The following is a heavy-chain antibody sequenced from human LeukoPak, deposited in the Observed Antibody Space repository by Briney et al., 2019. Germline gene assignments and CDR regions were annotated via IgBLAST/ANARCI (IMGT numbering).Heavy chain of an antibody. J-gene: IGHJ4*02. V-gene: IGHV4-30-4*01. Sequence: SETLSLTRTVSGGSLSSGDYYWSWVRQPPGEGLEWVGYIYYSGSTYYNPSLKSRVTISVDTSKNQFSLKLSSVTAADTAVYYCARGAGRWLQSGFDYWGQGTLVTVSS. CDR2: IYYSGST. CDR3: ARGAGRWLQSGFDY. CDR1: GGSLSSGDYY. D-gene: IGHD5-24*01.